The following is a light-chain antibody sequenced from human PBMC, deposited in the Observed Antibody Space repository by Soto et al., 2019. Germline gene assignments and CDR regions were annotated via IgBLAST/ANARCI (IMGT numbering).Light chain of an antibody. CDR3: QQYGNSPRT. CDR2: GVS. J-gene: IGKJ2*01. CDR1: QSVNSNF. V-gene: IGKV3-20*01. Sequence: EIVLTQSPGTLSLSPGERATLSCRASQSVNSNFFAWYQQKPGQAPRLLIFGVSSRAPGIPDRFTGSGSGTGFALTISGLEPEDFAIYYCQQYGNSPRTFGQGTKVDIK.